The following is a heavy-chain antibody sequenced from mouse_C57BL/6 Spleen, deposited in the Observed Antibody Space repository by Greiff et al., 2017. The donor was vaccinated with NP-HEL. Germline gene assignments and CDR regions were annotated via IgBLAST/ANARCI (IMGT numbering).Heavy chain of an antibody. J-gene: IGHJ2*01. D-gene: IGHD1-1*01. V-gene: IGHV1-69*01. CDR3: AAGTTVVATPLYYFDY. CDR1: GYTFTSYW. CDR2: IDTSDSYT. Sequence: QVQLQQPGAELVMPGASVKLSCKASGYTFTSYWMHWVKQRPGQGLEWIGEIDTSDSYTNYNQKFKGKSTLTVDKSSSTAYMQLSSLTSEDSAVYYCAAGTTVVATPLYYFDYWGKGPTLTVSS.